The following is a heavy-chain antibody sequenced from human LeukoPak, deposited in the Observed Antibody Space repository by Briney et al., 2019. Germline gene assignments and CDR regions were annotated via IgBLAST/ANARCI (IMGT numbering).Heavy chain of an antibody. J-gene: IGHJ6*03. V-gene: IGHV4-39*07. CDR3: TRVYNPDYYYYMDV. CDR1: DGSITMDYYY. Sequence: SETLSLTCTVSDGSITMDYYYWGWVRQPPGKGLEWIGSIYYSGSTYYTPSLKSRVTISVDTSKNHFSLNLRSVTAADTAVYYCTRVYNPDYYYYMDVWGKGTTVTVSS. CDR2: IYYSGST. D-gene: IGHD1-14*01.